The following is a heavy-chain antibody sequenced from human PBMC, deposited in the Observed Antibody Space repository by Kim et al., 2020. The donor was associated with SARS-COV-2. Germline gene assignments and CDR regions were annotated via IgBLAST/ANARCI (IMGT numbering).Heavy chain of an antibody. CDR3: VKDERQAKVGADYSPLFRS. Sequence: GGSLRLSCSASGFSFSDYAMHWVSQAPGKGLEYVSGISDDGGNTIYADSLKGRFTISRDNSKNTLYLQMSALRPDDTAVYYCVKDERQAKVGADYSPLFRSWGQGTLVTVSS. CDR1: GFSFSDYA. CDR2: ISDDGGNT. D-gene: IGHD1-26*01. V-gene: IGHV3-64D*08. J-gene: IGHJ5*02.